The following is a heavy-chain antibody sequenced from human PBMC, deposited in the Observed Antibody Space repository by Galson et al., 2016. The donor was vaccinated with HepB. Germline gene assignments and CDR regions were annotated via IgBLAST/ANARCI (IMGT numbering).Heavy chain of an antibody. V-gene: IGHV5-51*01. CDR2: IFPNNAAT. J-gene: IGHJ4*02. Sequence: QSGAEVTKPGESLKISCQVSGYRFHTYWIAWVRQMPGKGLEWMGMIFPNNAATRYSPALQGQITISAAKSLSIAYLHWSSVRASDSAMYYCARQTAEGSLDYWGQGTLATVSS. CDR3: ARQTAEGSLDY. CDR1: GYRFHTYW. D-gene: IGHD2-21*02.